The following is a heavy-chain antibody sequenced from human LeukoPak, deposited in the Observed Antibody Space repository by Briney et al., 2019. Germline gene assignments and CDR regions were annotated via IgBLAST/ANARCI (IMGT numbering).Heavy chain of an antibody. V-gene: IGHV3-15*01. D-gene: IGHD3-3*01. CDR1: GFTFSNAW. Sequence: GGSLRLSCAASGFTFSNAWMSWVRQAPGKGLEWVGRIKSKTDGGTTDYAAPVKGRFTISRDDSKNTLYLQMNSLKTEDTAVYYCTTGKYDFWSGRVYEAFDIWGQGTMVTVSS. J-gene: IGHJ3*02. CDR2: IKSKTDGGTT. CDR3: TTGKYDFWSGRVYEAFDI.